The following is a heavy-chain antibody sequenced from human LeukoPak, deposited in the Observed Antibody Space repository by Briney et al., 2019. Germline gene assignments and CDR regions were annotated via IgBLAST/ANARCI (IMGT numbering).Heavy chain of an antibody. Sequence: GGSLRLSCAASGFIFSSYSMNWVRQAPGKGLEWVSSISSSSSYIYYADSVKGRFTISRDNAKNSLYLQMNSLRAEDTAVYYCARAGLLVITLDAFDIWGQGTMVTVSS. D-gene: IGHD3-22*01. CDR2: ISSSSSYI. V-gene: IGHV3-21*01. CDR1: GFIFSSYS. CDR3: ARAGLLVITLDAFDI. J-gene: IGHJ3*02.